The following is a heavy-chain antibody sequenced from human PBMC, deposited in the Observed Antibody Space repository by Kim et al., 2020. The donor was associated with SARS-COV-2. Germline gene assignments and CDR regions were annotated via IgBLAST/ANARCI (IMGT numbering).Heavy chain of an antibody. J-gene: IGHJ4*02. V-gene: IGHV3-43*01. D-gene: IGHD2-15*01. CDR2: IQGNSGNI. CDR1: GFYFGHYT. Sequence: GGSLRLSCGASGFYFGHYTMHWVRQVPGKGLEWVSFIQGNSGNIDYADSVRGRFTISRDNSKDSLYLQMNSLRTEDTALYYCVKELDCRVGNCFFFDLWGQGTLVTVSS. CDR3: VKELDCRVGNCFFFDL.